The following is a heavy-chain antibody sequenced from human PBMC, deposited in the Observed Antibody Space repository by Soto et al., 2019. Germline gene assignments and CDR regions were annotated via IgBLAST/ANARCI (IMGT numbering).Heavy chain of an antibody. Sequence: GASVKVSCKVSGYTLTELSMHWVRQAPGKGLEWMGGFDPEDGETIYAQKFQGRVTMTEDTSTDTAYMELSSLRSEDTAVYYCATGPSYYDFWSGNTTDYWGQGTLVTVSS. CDR1: GYTLTELS. J-gene: IGHJ4*02. CDR3: ATGPSYYDFWSGNTTDY. D-gene: IGHD3-3*01. CDR2: FDPEDGET. V-gene: IGHV1-24*01.